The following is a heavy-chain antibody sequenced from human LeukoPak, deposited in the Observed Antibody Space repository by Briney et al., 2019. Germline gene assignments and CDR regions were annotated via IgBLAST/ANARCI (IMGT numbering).Heavy chain of an antibody. D-gene: IGHD5-18*01. J-gene: IGHJ3*02. V-gene: IGHV4-39*07. CDR2: VFYNGHA. Sequence: KPSETLSLTCTVSGDSLSRTNYYWGWIRQPPGKGLEWIGSVFYNGHAYYNPSLKSRVTISVDTSKNQFSLKLSPVTAADTAVYYCARAFPLLPIQLWEDAFDIWGQGTMVTVSS. CDR3: ARAFPLLPIQLWEDAFDI. CDR1: GDSLSRTNYY.